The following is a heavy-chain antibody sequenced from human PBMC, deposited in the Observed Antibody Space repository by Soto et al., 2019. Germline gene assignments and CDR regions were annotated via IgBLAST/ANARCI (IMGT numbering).Heavy chain of an antibody. CDR1: GFTFSSSA. V-gene: IGHV1-58*01. CDR3: AADGYSYDSSYAFDI. Sequence: SVKVSCKASGFTFSSSAVQWVRQARGQRLEWIGWIVVGSGHTNYAQKFQERVAITRDMSTSTAYMDLSSLRSEDTAVYYCAADGYSYDSSYAFDIWGQGTTVTVSS. D-gene: IGHD3-22*01. CDR2: IVVGSGHT. J-gene: IGHJ3*02.